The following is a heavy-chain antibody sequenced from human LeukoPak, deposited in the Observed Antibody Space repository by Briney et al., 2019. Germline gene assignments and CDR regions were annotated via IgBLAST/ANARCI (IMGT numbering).Heavy chain of an antibody. Sequence: PSETLSLTCTVSGGSISSYYWSWIRQHAGKGLEWIGRIYTSGSTNYNPSLKSRVTMSVDTSKNQFSLKLSSVTAADTAVYYCARVLGDDYGSGSLWAPFDYWGQGTLVTVSS. V-gene: IGHV4-4*07. CDR2: IYTSGST. CDR3: ARVLGDDYGSGSLWAPFDY. CDR1: GGSISSYY. J-gene: IGHJ4*02. D-gene: IGHD3-10*01.